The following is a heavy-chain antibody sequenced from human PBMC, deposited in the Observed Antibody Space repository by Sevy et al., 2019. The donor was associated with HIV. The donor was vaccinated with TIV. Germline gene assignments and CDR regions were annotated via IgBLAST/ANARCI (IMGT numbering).Heavy chain of an antibody. CDR2: SSWNSGSI. CDR3: AKGIGYSNGWYSWFDS. D-gene: IGHD6-19*01. CDR1: AFTFDDYA. J-gene: IGHJ5*01. V-gene: IGHV3-9*01. Sequence: GGSLRLSCVASAFTFDDYAMHWVRQAPGKGPEWVSGSSWNSGSIGYAESVKGRFTISRDNAKNSLYLQMNSLRVEDTALYYCAKGIGYSNGWYSWFDSWGQGTLVTVSS.